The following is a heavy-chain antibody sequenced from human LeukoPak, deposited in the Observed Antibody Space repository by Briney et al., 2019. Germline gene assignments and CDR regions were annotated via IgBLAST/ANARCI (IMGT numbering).Heavy chain of an antibody. V-gene: IGHV3-74*01. D-gene: IGHD2-2*01. CDR1: GFILRXXX. Sequence: GGSLRLSCAASGFILRXXXXXWVRQVPXXXXXXXXXXXXAGTSRSYAXSVKXXXTISRDNAKNTLYLQMNSLRAEDTAVYYCARVYCSSTSCYSGMDIWGQGTTVTVSS. CDR2: XXXAGTSR. J-gene: IGHJ6*02. CDR3: ARVYCSSTSCYSGMDI.